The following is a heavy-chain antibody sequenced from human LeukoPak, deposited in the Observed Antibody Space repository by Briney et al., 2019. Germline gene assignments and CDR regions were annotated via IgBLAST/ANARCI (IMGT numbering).Heavy chain of an antibody. CDR3: ASGYSSGWYGVGTDY. D-gene: IGHD6-19*01. V-gene: IGHV3-74*01. CDR1: GFTFSSYW. Sequence: GGSLRLSCAASGFTFSSYWMHWVRQAPGKGLVWVSRINSDGSSTSYADSVKGRFTVSRDNAKNTLYLQMNSLRAEDTAVYYCASGYSSGWYGVGTDYWGQGTLVTVSS. CDR2: INSDGSST. J-gene: IGHJ4*02.